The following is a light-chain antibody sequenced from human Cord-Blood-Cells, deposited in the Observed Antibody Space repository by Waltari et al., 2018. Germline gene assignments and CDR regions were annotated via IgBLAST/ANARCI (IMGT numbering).Light chain of an antibody. V-gene: IGLV2-14*01. J-gene: IGLJ2*01. CDR3: SSYTSSSTVV. CDR1: SSDVGGYNY. CDR2: DVS. Sequence: QSALTQPASVSGSPGQSITISCTGTSSDVGGYNYVSWYQQHPRKAPKLMIYDVSNRPSGVSNRFSGSKYGNTASLTISGLQAEDEAEYYCSSYTSSSTVVFGGGTKLTVL.